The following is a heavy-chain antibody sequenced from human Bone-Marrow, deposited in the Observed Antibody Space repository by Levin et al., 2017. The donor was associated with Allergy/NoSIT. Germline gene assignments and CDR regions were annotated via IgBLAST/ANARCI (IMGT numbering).Heavy chain of an antibody. Sequence: GGSLRLSCEVSGFIVNDYYMKWVRQAPGKGPECVSVIYSGDRTFYSDSVKGRFTISRENSNNTLYLQMNSLRVEDSAIYYCARGPRIGNARGWFDPWGHGTLVTVSS. V-gene: IGHV3-66*01. D-gene: IGHD3-10*01. CDR2: IYSGDRT. CDR1: GFIVNDYY. CDR3: ARGPRIGNARGWFDP. J-gene: IGHJ5*02.